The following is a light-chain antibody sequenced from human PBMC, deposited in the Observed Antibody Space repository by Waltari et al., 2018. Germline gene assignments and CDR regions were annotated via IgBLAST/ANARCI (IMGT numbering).Light chain of an antibody. CDR3: AVWDDSLSGPG. J-gene: IGLJ3*02. CDR1: TSNIGSNT. V-gene: IGLV1-44*01. CDR2: TNN. Sequence: QSVLTQPPSASGTPGQRVTISCSGSTSNIGSNTVNWYQQLPVTAPKLLIYTNNQRPSGLPYRFSGSKSGTSASLAISGLQSEDEADYYCAVWDDSLSGPGFGGGTKVTVL.